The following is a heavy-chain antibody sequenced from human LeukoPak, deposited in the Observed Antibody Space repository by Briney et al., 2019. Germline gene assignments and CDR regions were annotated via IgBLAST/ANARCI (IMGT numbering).Heavy chain of an antibody. J-gene: IGHJ4*02. CDR2: IRSKANSYAT. V-gene: IGHV3-73*01. CDR1: GFTFSGSA. D-gene: IGHD2-15*01. Sequence: GGSLTLSCAASGFTFSGSAMHWVRQASGKGLEWVGRIRSKANSYATAYAASVKGRFTISRDDSKNTAYLQMNSLKTEDTAVYYCTRLTCSGGSCYSNGGQGTLVTVSS. CDR3: TRLTCSGGSCYSN.